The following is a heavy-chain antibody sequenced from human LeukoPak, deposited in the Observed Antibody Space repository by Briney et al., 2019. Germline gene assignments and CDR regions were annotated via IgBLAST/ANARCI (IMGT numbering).Heavy chain of an antibody. V-gene: IGHV4-59*01. D-gene: IGHD4-17*01. J-gene: IGHJ5*02. CDR2: IYYSGST. CDR1: GGSISSYY. Sequence: PSETLSLTCTVSGGSISSYYWSWIRQPPGKGLEWIGYIYYSGSTNYNPSLKSRVTISVDTSKNRFSLKLSSVTAADTAVYYCARVGYGDYSNWFDPWGQGTLVTVSS. CDR3: ARVGYGDYSNWFDP.